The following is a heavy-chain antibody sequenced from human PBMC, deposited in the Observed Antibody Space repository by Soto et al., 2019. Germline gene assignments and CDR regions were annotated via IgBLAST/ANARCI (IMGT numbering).Heavy chain of an antibody. CDR1: GYTFTSYA. J-gene: IGHJ4*02. Sequence: QVQLVQSGAEVKKPGASVKVSCKASGYTFTSYAMHWVRQAPGQRLEWMGWINAGNGNTKYSQKFQGRVTITRDTTASTAYRERSSLRCEDTAGSYFAIGWGFYYLDYWGKGTLVTVSS. CDR2: INAGNGNT. CDR3: AIGWGFYYLDY. V-gene: IGHV1-3*01. D-gene: IGHD7-27*01.